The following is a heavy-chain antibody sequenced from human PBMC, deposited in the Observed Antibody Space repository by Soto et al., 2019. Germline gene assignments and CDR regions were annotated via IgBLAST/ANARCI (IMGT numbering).Heavy chain of an antibody. CDR1: GGSFSGYY. CDR2: INHSGST. Sequence: PSETLSLTCAVYGGSFSGYYLSWIRQPPGKGLEWIGEINHSGSTNYNPSLKSRVTISVDTSKNQFSLKLSSVTAADTAVYYCARGIKAIAVAGTGWFDPWGQGTLVTVSS. J-gene: IGHJ5*02. V-gene: IGHV4-34*01. D-gene: IGHD6-19*01. CDR3: ARGIKAIAVAGTGWFDP.